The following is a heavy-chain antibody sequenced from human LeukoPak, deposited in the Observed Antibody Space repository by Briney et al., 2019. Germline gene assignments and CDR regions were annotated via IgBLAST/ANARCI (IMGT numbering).Heavy chain of an antibody. Sequence: GGSLRLSCAASGFTFDDYTMHWVRQAPGKGLEWVSLISWDGGSPYYADSVKGRFTISRDNSKNSLYLQMNSLRTEDTALYYCAKEDGDIYCSGGSCHNWFDPWGQGTLVTVSS. V-gene: IGHV3-43*01. J-gene: IGHJ5*02. CDR2: ISWDGGSP. D-gene: IGHD2-15*01. CDR1: GFTFDDYT. CDR3: AKEDGDIYCSGGSCHNWFDP.